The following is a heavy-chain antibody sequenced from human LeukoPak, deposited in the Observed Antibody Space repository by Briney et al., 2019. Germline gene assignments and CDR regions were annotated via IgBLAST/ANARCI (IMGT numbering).Heavy chain of an antibody. V-gene: IGHV1-69*13. CDR1: GGTFSSYA. D-gene: IGHD6-19*01. CDR3: ARGAVAGPDVRMPFDY. J-gene: IGHJ4*02. CDR2: IIPIFGTA. Sequence: GASVKVSCKASGGTFSSYAISWVRQAPRQGLEWMGGIIPIFGTANYAQKFQGRVTITADESTSTAYMELSSLRSEDTAVYYCARGAVAGPDVRMPFDYWGQGTLVTVSS.